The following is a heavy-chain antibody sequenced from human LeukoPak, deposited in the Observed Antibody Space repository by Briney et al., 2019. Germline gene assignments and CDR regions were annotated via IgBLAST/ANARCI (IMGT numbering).Heavy chain of an antibody. CDR1: AASTSSGDYY. CDR3: ARGPRTRYCTNGVCYAFDI. Sequence: TLSPTSTVSAASTSSGDYYWGWIRQPPGKGLEWIGYIYYSGSTYYNPSLKSRVTIPVDTSKNQFSLKLSSVTAADTAVYYCARGPRTRYCTNGVCYAFDIWGQGTVVTVSS. D-gene: IGHD2-8*01. J-gene: IGHJ3*02. V-gene: IGHV4-30-4*01. CDR2: IYYSGST.